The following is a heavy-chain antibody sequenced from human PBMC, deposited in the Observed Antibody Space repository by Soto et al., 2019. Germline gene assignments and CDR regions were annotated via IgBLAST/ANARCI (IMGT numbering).Heavy chain of an antibody. CDR1: GDSISRGDYY. CDR2: INYSGST. V-gene: IGHV4-30-4*01. J-gene: IGHJ4*02. D-gene: IGHD2-21*02. CDR3: ASSPGTYCGGDCYHFYFDY. Sequence: PSEILSLTCTVSGDSISRGDYYWSWFRQPPGKGLEWIGYINYSGSTYYNRSLKSRITISRDTSKNHFSLELSSVTAADTAVYYCASSPGTYCGGDCYHFYFDYWGRGTLVTVS.